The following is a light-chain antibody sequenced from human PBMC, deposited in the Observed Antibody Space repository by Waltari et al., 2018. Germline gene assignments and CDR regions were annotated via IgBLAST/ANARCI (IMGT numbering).Light chain of an antibody. CDR3: QSADSSGTYWV. J-gene: IGLJ3*02. Sequence: SYELTQPPSVSVSPGQTARTTCSADALPKQYADWYQQKPGQAPVLVIYKDSERPSGIPERFSGSSSGTTVTLTISGVQAEDEADYYCQSADSSGTYWVFGGGTKLTVL. V-gene: IGLV3-25*03. CDR1: ALPKQY. CDR2: KDS.